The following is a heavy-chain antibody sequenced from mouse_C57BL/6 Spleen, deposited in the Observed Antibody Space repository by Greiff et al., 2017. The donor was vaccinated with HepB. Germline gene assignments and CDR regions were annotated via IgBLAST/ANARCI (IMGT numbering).Heavy chain of an antibody. CDR1: GFTFSDYG. V-gene: IGHV5-17*01. CDR2: ISSGSSTI. CDR3: AKSDSSYAMDY. Sequence: EVKLMESGGGLVKPGGSLKLSCAASGFTFSDYGMHWVRQAPEKGLEWVAYISSGSSTIYYADTVKGRFTISRDNAKNTLFLQMTSLRSEDTAMYYCAKSDSSYAMDYWGQGNSVTVSS. J-gene: IGHJ4*01.